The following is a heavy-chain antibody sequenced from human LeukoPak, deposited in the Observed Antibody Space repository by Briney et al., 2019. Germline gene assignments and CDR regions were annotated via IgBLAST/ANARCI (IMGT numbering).Heavy chain of an antibody. J-gene: IGHJ6*03. CDR3: ARAGSATITKVYYYYYYMDV. Sequence: GGSLRLSCAASGFTFDDYGMSWVRQTPGKELEWVSGINWNGGSTGYADSVKGRFTISRDNAKNSLYLQMNSLRAEDTALYYCARAGSATITKVYYYYYYMDVWGKGTTVTVSS. CDR1: GFTFDDYG. CDR2: INWNGGST. D-gene: IGHD5-12*01. V-gene: IGHV3-20*04.